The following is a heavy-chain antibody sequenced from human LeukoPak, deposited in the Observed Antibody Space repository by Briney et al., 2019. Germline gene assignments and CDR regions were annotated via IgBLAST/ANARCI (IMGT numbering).Heavy chain of an antibody. V-gene: IGHV4-61*02. CDR3: AREEMATAGYY. CDR1: GGSISSGSYY. J-gene: IGHJ4*02. Sequence: PSGTLSLTCAVSGGSISSGSYYWSWIRQPAGKGLEWIGRIYTSGSTNYNPSLKSRVTLSVDTSKNQFSLKLSSVTAADTAVYYCAREEMATAGYYWGQGTLVTVSS. CDR2: IYTSGST. D-gene: IGHD5-24*01.